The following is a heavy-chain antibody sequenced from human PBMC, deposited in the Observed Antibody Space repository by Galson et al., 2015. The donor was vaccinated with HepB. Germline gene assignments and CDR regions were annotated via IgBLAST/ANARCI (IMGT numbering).Heavy chain of an antibody. D-gene: IGHD1-26*01. Sequence: SLRLSCAVSGFTVSTNYMSWVRQAPGRGLEWVSVIYSGGSTSYADSVKGRFTISRDNSKNTLYLQMNSLRAEDTAVYYCAREAVGPTTYWFDPWGQGTLVTVSS. CDR1: GFTVSTNY. V-gene: IGHV3-53*01. CDR2: IYSGGST. J-gene: IGHJ5*02. CDR3: AREAVGPTTYWFDP.